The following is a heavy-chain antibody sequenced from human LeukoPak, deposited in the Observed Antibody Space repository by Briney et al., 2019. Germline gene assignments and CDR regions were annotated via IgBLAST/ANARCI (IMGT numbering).Heavy chain of an antibody. CDR1: GFTFSDYY. CDR3: ARCGTPNNYYGYGVDV. Sequence: GGSLRPSCAASGFTFSDYYMSWIRQAPGKGLEWISYISVSGSYTNYADSVKGRLTISRDNAKNSLYLQMISLRAEDTAVYYCARCGTPNNYYGYGVDVWGQGTTVIVSS. D-gene: IGHD1-26*01. J-gene: IGHJ6*02. V-gene: IGHV3-11*03. CDR2: ISVSGSYT.